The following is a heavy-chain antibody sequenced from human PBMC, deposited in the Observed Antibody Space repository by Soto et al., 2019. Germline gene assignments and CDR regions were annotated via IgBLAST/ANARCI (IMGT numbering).Heavy chain of an antibody. V-gene: IGHV1-69*13. CDR1: GCSFSSYA. CDR3: ARSRARASGKGVPVRM. D-gene: IGHD3-10*01. CDR2: IIPTLGTP. J-gene: IGHJ4*02. Sequence: ASVKVSCKASGCSFSSYAISWVRQAPGQGLEWVGGIIPTLGTPNYAQRFQGRVTITADESTSTAYMEVSSLRSEDTAVYYCARSRARASGKGVPVRMWGQGTLVNVSS.